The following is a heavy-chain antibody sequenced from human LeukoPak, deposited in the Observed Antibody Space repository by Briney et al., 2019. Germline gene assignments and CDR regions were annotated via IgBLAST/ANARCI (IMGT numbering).Heavy chain of an antibody. D-gene: IGHD4-23*01. CDR2: VDLEDGET. CDR3: ATGHGGKMLTDAFDI. Sequence: ASVKISCKVSGYTFTDYYMHWVQQAPGKGLEWMGLVDLEDGETIYAEKFQGRVTITADTSTDTAYMELSSLRSEDTAVYYCATGHGGKMLTDAFDIWGQGTMVTVSS. CDR1: GYTFTDYY. V-gene: IGHV1-69-2*01. J-gene: IGHJ3*02.